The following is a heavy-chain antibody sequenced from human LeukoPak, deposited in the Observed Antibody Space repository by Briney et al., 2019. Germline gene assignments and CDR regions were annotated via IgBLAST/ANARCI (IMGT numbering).Heavy chain of an antibody. CDR1: GLTFSNSA. J-gene: IGHJ6*02. D-gene: IGHD6-19*01. CDR3: AKGWQWSYYYGMDV. V-gene: IGHV3-23*01. CDR2: ISVGSDVI. Sequence: GGSLRLSCAVSGLTFSNSAMSWVRQAPGKGLEWVSAISVGSDVIYYADSVKGRFAISRDNAKNSLYLQMNSLRAEDTALYYCAKGWQWSYYYGMDVWGQGTTVTVSS.